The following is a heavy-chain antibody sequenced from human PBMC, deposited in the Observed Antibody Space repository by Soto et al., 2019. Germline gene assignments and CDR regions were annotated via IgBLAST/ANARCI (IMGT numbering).Heavy chain of an antibody. D-gene: IGHD3-22*01. CDR3: AREYNYDSSGIGFDS. Sequence: SETLSLTCTVSGGSISSYYWSWIRQPPGKGLEWIGYIYYSGSTNYNPSLKSRVTISVDTSKNQFSLKMSSVTAADTAVYYCAREYNYDSSGIGFDSWGQGTLVTVSS. CDR2: IYYSGST. V-gene: IGHV4-59*01. J-gene: IGHJ4*02. CDR1: GGSISSYY.